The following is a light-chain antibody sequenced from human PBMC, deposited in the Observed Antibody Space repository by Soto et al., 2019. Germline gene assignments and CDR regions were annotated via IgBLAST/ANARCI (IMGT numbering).Light chain of an antibody. CDR2: YAS. CDR1: QDVSNY. J-gene: IGKJ2*01. CDR3: QQYDNVPYT. V-gene: IGKV1-33*01. Sequence: DIQMTQSPSSLSASVGDRVTITCQASQDVSNYLNWYQQKPGKAPKLLIHYASNLETGVPSRFSGSGSGTDFTFTISTLQPEDIATYYCQQYDNVPYTFGQGTKVDI.